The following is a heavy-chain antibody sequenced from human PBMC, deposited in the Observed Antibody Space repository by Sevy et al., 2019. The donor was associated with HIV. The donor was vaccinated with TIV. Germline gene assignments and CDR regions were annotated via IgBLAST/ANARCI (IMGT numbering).Heavy chain of an antibody. D-gene: IGHD6-19*01. CDR1: GGSISSSSYY. Sequence: SETLSLTCTVSGGSISSSSYYWGWIRQPPGKGLEWIVTFLYTGSTYYNPSLKSRVTTSLDTSNNQFSLKLRSVTAADTAVYYCAGQNSGVWQWTFDIWGQGTMVTVSS. J-gene: IGHJ3*02. CDR3: AGQNSGVWQWTFDI. CDR2: FLYTGST. V-gene: IGHV4-39*01.